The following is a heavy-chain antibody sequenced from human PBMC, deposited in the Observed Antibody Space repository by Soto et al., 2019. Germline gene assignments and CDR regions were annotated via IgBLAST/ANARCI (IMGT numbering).Heavy chain of an antibody. Sequence: SVKVSCKASGGTFSSYAISWVRQAPGQGLEWMGGIIPIFGTANYAQKFQGRVTITADESTSTAYMELSSLRSEDTAVYYCARDGIKWGSSGYVRWFDPWGQGTLVTVSS. J-gene: IGHJ5*02. CDR2: IIPIFGTA. CDR1: GGTFSSYA. D-gene: IGHD6-13*01. CDR3: ARDGIKWGSSGYVRWFDP. V-gene: IGHV1-69*13.